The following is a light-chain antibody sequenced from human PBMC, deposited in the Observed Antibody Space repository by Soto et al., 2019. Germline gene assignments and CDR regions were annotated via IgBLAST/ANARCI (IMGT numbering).Light chain of an antibody. CDR2: EVS. Sequence: QSVLTQPASVSGSPGQSITISCTGISSDVGGYNYVSWYQQHPGKAPKLLIYEVSNRPSGVSNRFSGSKSGNTASLTISGLQAEDEADYYCSSYTRRSNSRVFGTGTKGTVL. V-gene: IGLV2-14*01. J-gene: IGLJ1*01. CDR1: SSDVGGYNY. CDR3: SSYTRRSNSRV.